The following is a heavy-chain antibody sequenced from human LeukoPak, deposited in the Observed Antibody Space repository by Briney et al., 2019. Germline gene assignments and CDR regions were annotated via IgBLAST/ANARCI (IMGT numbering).Heavy chain of an antibody. J-gene: IGHJ4*02. CDR1: GFTFSSYA. V-gene: IGHV3-23*01. CDR3: AKDQVLGYYYDSSGYDY. Sequence: GGSLRLSCAASGFTFSSYAMSWVRRAPGKGLEWVSAISGSGGSTYYADSVKGRFTISRDNSKNTLYLQMNSLRAEDTAVYYCAKDQVLGYYYDSSGYDYWGQGTLVTVSS. CDR2: ISGSGGST. D-gene: IGHD3-22*01.